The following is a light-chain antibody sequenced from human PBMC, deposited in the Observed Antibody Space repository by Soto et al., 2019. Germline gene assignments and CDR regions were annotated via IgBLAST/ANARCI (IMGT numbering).Light chain of an antibody. V-gene: IGKV3-11*01. CDR1: QSVSSY. CDR2: DAS. J-gene: IGKJ2*02. CDR3: QQRSNWPGGT. Sequence: EIVLTQSPATLSLSPGERATLSCRASQSVSSYLAWYQQKPGQAPKLLIYDASNMATGIPARFSGSGYGTDFTLTISSLEPEDFAVYYCQQRSNWPGGTFGQGTKLEIK.